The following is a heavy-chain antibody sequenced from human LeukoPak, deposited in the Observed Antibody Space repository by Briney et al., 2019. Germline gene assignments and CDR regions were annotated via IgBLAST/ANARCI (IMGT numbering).Heavy chain of an antibody. Sequence: GGSLRLSCAASGFNFSPYWMHWVRQAPGKGLVWVARINGDGSGTWYADSVEGRFTISRDNARNTLSLQMNSLRAEDTALYYCARDQDGVGTTIDFWGQGTLVTVSS. J-gene: IGHJ4*02. CDR2: INGDGSGT. V-gene: IGHV3-74*01. CDR1: GFNFSPYW. CDR3: ARDQDGVGTTIDF. D-gene: IGHD1/OR15-1a*01.